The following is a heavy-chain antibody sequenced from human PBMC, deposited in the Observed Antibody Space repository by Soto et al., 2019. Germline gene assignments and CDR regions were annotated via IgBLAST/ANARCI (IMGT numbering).Heavy chain of an antibody. D-gene: IGHD6-6*01. J-gene: IGHJ4*02. CDR3: ARKDNNSSGFDY. Sequence: QPGGSLRLSCAASGFTFSEYAMTWVRQAPGKGLEWVGRTRNKAHSYTTQYAASVKGRFTISRDDSKNSLYLQMNSLKTEDTAVYYCARKDNNSSGFDYWGQGTLVTVSS. CDR1: GFTFSEYA. CDR2: TRNKAHSYTT. V-gene: IGHV3-72*01.